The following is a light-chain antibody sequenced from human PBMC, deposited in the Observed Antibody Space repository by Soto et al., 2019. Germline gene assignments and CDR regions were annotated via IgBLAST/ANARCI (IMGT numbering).Light chain of an antibody. V-gene: IGKV1-9*01. CDR3: QQLNSYPIT. J-gene: IGKJ5*01. Sequence: DIQLTQSPSFLSASLGDRVTITCRASQGIRSYLAWYQQKPGKAPKLLIYAASTLESGVPSRFRGSGSGTEFTLTISSLQPEDFETYYCQQLNSYPITFGQGTRLEIK. CDR1: QGIRSY. CDR2: AAS.